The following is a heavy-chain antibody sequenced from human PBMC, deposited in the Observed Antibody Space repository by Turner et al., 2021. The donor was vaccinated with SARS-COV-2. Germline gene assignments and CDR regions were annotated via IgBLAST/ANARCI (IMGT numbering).Heavy chain of an antibody. CDR2: IYSGGST. CDR3: ARDLNYYGMDV. V-gene: IGHV3-53*04. Sequence: EVQLVESGGGLVQPGGSLRLSCAASGFTVSGNYMSWVRQDPGKGLEWVSLIYSGGSTYYADSVKGRFTISRHNSKNTLYLHMNSLRAEDTAVYYCARDLNYYGMDVWGQGTTVTVSS. D-gene: IGHD3-9*01. CDR1: GFTVSGNY. J-gene: IGHJ6*02.